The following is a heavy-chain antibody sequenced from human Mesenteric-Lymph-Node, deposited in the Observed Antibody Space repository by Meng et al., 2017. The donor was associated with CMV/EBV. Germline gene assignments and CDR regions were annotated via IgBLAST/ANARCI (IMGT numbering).Heavy chain of an antibody. V-gene: IGHV1-18*01. CDR1: GYTITTYG. CDR3: VRDRRELAYYHGMDV. Sequence: ASVKVSCKASGYTITTYGISWVRQAPGQGLEWMGWISGYNGKTNYAQKVQDRVTMITETSTSTAYMEVRSLRADDTAVYYCVRDRRELAYYHGMDVWGQGTTVTVSS. J-gene: IGHJ6*02. CDR2: ISGYNGKT.